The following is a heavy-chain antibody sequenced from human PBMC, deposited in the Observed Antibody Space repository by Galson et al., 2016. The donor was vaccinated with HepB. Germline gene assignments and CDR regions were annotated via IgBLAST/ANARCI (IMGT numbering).Heavy chain of an antibody. CDR1: GLTFSNSA. J-gene: IGHJ3*01. CDR2: IVVGSGNT. D-gene: IGHD2-2*01. V-gene: IGHV1-58*01. CDR3: VRDLSTMTSAHAFNV. Sequence: SVKVSCKASGLTFSNSAVQWVRQARGQRLEWIGWIVVGSGNTNYAQKFHERVTITRDMSTSTAYMELRSRRPDDAAGYYGVRDLSTMTSAHAFNVWGQGTMVTVSS.